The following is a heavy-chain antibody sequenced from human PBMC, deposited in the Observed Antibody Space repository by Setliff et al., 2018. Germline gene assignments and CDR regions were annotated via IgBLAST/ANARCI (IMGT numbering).Heavy chain of an antibody. V-gene: IGHV3-30*02. CDR2: IRPDGSNK. D-gene: IGHD3-22*01. Sequence: PGGSLRLSCVTSGFTFSNYGMTWVRRAPGKGLEWVAFIRPDGSNKYYADFVKGRFTISRDNSKNTLYLQMNSLRVEDTAVYYCAKDTYYYDSSGYYVFDYWGQGTLVTVSS. CDR1: GFTFSNYG. CDR3: AKDTYYYDSSGYYVFDY. J-gene: IGHJ4*02.